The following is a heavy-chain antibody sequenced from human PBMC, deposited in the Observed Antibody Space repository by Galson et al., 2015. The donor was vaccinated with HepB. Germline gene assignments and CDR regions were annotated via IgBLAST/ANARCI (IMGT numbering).Heavy chain of an antibody. CDR1: GFTFSSYA. CDR2: ISYDGSNK. V-gene: IGHV3-30-3*01. D-gene: IGHD4-17*01. Sequence: SLRLSCAASGFTFSSYAMHWVRQAPGKGLEWVAVISYDGSNKYYADSVKGRFTISRDNSKNTLYLQMNSLRAEDTAVYYCAREVGYGDYAFDYWGQGTLVTVSS. CDR3: AREVGYGDYAFDY. J-gene: IGHJ4*02.